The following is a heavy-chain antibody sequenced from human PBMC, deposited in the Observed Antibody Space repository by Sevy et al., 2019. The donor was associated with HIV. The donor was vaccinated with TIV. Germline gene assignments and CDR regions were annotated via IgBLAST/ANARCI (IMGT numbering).Heavy chain of an antibody. CDR2: INHSGST. CDR3: ARTAYYYDSSGYLPLDY. Sequence: SETLCLTCAVYGGSFSGYYWSWIRQPPGKGLEWIGEINHSGSTNYNPSLKSRVTISVDTSKNQFSLKLSSVTAADTAVYYCARTAYYYDSSGYLPLDYWGQGTLVTVSS. D-gene: IGHD3-22*01. CDR1: GGSFSGYY. V-gene: IGHV4-34*01. J-gene: IGHJ4*02.